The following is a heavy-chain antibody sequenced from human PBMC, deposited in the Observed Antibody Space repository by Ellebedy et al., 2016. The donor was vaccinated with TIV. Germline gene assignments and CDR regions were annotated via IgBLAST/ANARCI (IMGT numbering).Heavy chain of an antibody. CDR3: VRGSSIYAMDV. CDR1: GFTFSSYA. V-gene: IGHV3-23*01. CDR2: ISGSSGST. Sequence: GESLKISXAASGFTFSSYAMTWVRQAPGKGLEWVSAISGSSGSTYHADSVKGRFTISRDNSKNTLYLQMNSLRAEDTAVYFCVRGSSIYAMDVWGQGTTVTVSS. D-gene: IGHD2-2*01. J-gene: IGHJ6*02.